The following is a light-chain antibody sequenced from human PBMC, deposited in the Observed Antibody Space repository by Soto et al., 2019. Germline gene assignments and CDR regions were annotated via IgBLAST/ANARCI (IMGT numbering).Light chain of an antibody. CDR3: QTFDSSLTISWV. CDR2: GDN. CDR1: SSNIGRGYD. Sequence: QSVLTQPPSVSGAPGQRVTISCTGSSSNIGRGYDVHWYQQVPGSAPRLLLSGDNTRPSGLPDRFSGSRSGTSASLAITGLQAEDEADYYCQTFDSSLTISWVFGGGTKLTVL. J-gene: IGLJ3*02. V-gene: IGLV1-40*01.